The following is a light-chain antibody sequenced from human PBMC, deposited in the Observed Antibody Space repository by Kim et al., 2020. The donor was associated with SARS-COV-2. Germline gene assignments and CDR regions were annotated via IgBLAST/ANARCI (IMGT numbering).Light chain of an antibody. CDR3: QSYDSSNVV. Sequence: GKTVTISCTRSSGSIASNYVQWYQQRPGRAPTTVIYEDNQRPSGVPDRFSGSIDSSSTSASLTISGLKTEDEADYYCQSYDSSNVVFGGGTQLTVL. V-gene: IGLV6-57*03. CDR1: SGSIASNY. CDR2: EDN. J-gene: IGLJ2*01.